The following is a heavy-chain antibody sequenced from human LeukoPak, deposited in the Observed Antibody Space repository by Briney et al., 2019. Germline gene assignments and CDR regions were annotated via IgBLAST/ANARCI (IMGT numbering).Heavy chain of an antibody. J-gene: IGHJ5*02. Sequence: GGSLRLSCAASGFTFSSYSMNWVRQAPGKGLEWVSSISSSSSYIYYADSVKGRFTISRDNAKNSLYLQMNSLRAEDTAVYYCARDHDYVWGSYRYPGGWFDPWGQGTLVTVSS. CDR1: GFTFSSYS. V-gene: IGHV3-21*01. D-gene: IGHD3-16*02. CDR3: ARDHDYVWGSYRYPGGWFDP. CDR2: ISSSSSYI.